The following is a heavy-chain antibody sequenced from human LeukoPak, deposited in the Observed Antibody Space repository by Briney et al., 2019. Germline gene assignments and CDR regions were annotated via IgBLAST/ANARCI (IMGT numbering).Heavy chain of an antibody. CDR2: ISYDGSNK. D-gene: IGHD6-13*01. Sequence: GGSLRLSCAASGFTFSSYGMHWVRQAPGKGLEWVAVISYDGSNKYYADSVKGRFTISRDNSKNTLYLQMNSLRAEDTAVYYCARASLSSSWDFDYWGQGTLVTVSS. J-gene: IGHJ4*02. V-gene: IGHV3-30*03. CDR3: ARASLSSSWDFDY. CDR1: GFTFSSYG.